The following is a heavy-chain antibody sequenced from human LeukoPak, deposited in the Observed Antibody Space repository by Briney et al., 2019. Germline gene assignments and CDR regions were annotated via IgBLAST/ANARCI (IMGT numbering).Heavy chain of an antibody. J-gene: IGHJ4*02. CDR1: GGTFSSYA. CDR2: IIPILGIA. V-gene: IGHV1-69*04. D-gene: IGHD3-16*02. Sequence: AASVKVSCKASGGTFSSYAISWVRQAPGPGLEWMGRIIPILGIANYAQKFQGRVTITADKSTSTAYMELSSLRSEDTAAYYCARERPYDYVWGSYRFPYYFNCGGQGTLVTVSS. CDR3: ARERPYDYVWGSYRFPYYFNC.